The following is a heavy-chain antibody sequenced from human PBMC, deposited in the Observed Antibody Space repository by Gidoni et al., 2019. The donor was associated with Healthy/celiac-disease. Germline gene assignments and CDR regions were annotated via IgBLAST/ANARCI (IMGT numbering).Heavy chain of an antibody. Sequence: EVQLVESGGGLVQPGGSLRLSCAASGFNFSSYWMSWVRQAPGKGLEWVANIKQDGSEKYYVDSVKGRFTISRDNAKNSLYLQMNSLRAEDTAVYYCARSGYDLSVPHYFDYWGQGTLVTVSS. CDR3: ARSGYDLSVPHYFDY. CDR2: IKQDGSEK. CDR1: GFNFSSYW. V-gene: IGHV3-7*05. J-gene: IGHJ4*02. D-gene: IGHD5-12*01.